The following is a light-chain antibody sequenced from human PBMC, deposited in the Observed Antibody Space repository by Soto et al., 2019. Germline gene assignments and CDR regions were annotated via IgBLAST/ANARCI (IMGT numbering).Light chain of an antibody. CDR3: SCGRRAPTYV. J-gene: IGLJ1*01. CDR1: RSDVGAYNY. V-gene: IGLV2-14*01. Sequence: HCVLALPAFVSGSPGQSITISCSGTRSDVGAYNYVSWYQKNPRKAPKPPIYDVRYRPSGVPARFSCPTSGNTAYLVPPALLPGEEAEYYGSCGRRAPTYVFGSETNVTV. CDR2: DVR.